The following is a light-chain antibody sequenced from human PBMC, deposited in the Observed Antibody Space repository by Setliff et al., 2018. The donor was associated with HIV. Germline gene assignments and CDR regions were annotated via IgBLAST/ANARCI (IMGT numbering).Light chain of an antibody. Sequence: QSVLTQPASVSGSPGQSITISRTGTSSDVGGYNYVSWYQQHPGKAPKLIIYEVRNRPSGVSNRFSGSKSGNTASLTISGLQAEDEADYYCSSYAITNTLPFGTGTKV. V-gene: IGLV2-14*01. J-gene: IGLJ1*01. CDR3: SSYAITNTLP. CDR2: EVR. CDR1: SSDVGGYNY.